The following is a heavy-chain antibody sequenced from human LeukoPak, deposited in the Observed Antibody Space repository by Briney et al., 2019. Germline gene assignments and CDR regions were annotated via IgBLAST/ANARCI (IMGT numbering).Heavy chain of an antibody. CDR2: IYYSGNT. D-gene: IGHD3/OR15-3a*01. V-gene: IGHV4-59*08. Sequence: SETLSLTCNVSGGSISSYYWSWIRQPPGKGLEWIGCIYYSGNTNYNPSLKSRVTISVDTSKNQFSLKLSSVTAADTAVYYCARHFWAGYSNWFDPWGQGTLVTVSS. J-gene: IGHJ5*02. CDR3: ARHFWAGYSNWFDP. CDR1: GGSISSYY.